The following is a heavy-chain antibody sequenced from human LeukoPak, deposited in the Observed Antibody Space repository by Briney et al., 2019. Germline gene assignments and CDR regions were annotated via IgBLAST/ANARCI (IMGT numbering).Heavy chain of an antibody. CDR3: AREGVYSPDPSSYHRHAFDV. D-gene: IGHD3-16*02. CDR1: GGTFSSYA. CDR2: IIPTFDVA. Sequence: SVKVSCKASGGTFSSYAITWVRQAPGQGLEWMGRIIPTFDVANFAQIFKGRVTITADKSTNTAHLELSSLRSEDTAVYYCAREGVYSPDPSSYHRHAFDVWGKGTVVIVSS. V-gene: IGHV1-69*04. J-gene: IGHJ3*01.